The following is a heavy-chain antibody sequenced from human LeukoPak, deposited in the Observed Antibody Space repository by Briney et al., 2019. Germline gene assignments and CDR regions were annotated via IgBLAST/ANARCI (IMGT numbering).Heavy chain of an antibody. CDR3: ATSKRGYPYGYFDF. CDR2: MYDTVNT. V-gene: IGHV4-59*11. D-gene: IGHD5-12*01. CDR1: GGSISSHY. Sequence: SETLSLTCTVSGGSISSHYWSWVRQPPGKGLEWIGYMYDTVNTKDNPSLTSRLTLSADTSKNQFSLRLGSVAAADTAVYYCATSKRGYPYGYFDFWGQGILVTVSS. J-gene: IGHJ4*02.